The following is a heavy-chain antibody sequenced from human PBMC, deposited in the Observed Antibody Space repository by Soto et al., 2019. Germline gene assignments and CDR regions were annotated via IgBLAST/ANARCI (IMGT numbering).Heavy chain of an antibody. CDR1: GFTFNTYT. D-gene: IGHD3-10*01. J-gene: IGHJ4*01. CDR3: ASLSRFALDY. CDR2: ISSSSSYI. Sequence: GGSLRLSCAASGFTFNTYTMNWVRQAPGKGLEWVSSISSSSSYIYYTDSVKGRFTISRDNAKNSLYLQMNSLRAEDTAVYYCASLSRFALDYWGQGTLVTVSS. V-gene: IGHV3-21*01.